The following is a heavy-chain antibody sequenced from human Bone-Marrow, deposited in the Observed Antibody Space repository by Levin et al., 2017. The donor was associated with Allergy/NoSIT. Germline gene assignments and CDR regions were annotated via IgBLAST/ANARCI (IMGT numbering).Heavy chain of an antibody. J-gene: IGHJ4*02. CDR2: INPNSGDT. CDR3: ARNTVSLTVMDY. V-gene: IGHV1-2*02. CDR1: GYTFTDYS. D-gene: IGHD5/OR15-5a*01. Sequence: PGGSLRLSCKASGYTFTDYSMHWVRQVPGQGLEWMGWINPNSGDTDFAQKFQGRVTMTIDTSISTAYMELNRLRSDDTAIYYCARNTVSLTVMDYWGLGTLVTVSS.